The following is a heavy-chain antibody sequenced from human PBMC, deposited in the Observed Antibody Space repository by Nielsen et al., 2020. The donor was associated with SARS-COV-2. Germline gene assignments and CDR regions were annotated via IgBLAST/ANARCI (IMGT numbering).Heavy chain of an antibody. Sequence: SLKISCAASGFTFSSYWMHWVRQAPGKGLEWVSGISWNSGSIGYADSVKGRFTISRDNAKNSLYLQMNSLRAEDTALYYCAKTESPAMVHKGLNFDYWGQGTLVTVSS. D-gene: IGHD3-10*01. CDR1: GFTFSSYW. J-gene: IGHJ4*02. CDR3: AKTESPAMVHKGLNFDY. CDR2: ISWNSGSI. V-gene: IGHV3-9*01.